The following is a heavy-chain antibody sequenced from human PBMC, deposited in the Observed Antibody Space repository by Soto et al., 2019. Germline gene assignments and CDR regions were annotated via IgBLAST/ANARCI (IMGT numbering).Heavy chain of an antibody. CDR2: ISYDGSNK. Sequence: VQLVESGGGVVQPGRSLRLSCAASGFTFSSYGMHWVRQAPGKGLEWVAVISYDGSNKYYADSVKGRFTISRDNSKNTLYLQMNSLRAEDTAVYYCAKAGYYSIQLWSNYFDYWGQGTLVTVSS. CDR1: GFTFSSYG. D-gene: IGHD5-18*01. J-gene: IGHJ4*02. CDR3: AKAGYYSIQLWSNYFDY. V-gene: IGHV3-30*18.